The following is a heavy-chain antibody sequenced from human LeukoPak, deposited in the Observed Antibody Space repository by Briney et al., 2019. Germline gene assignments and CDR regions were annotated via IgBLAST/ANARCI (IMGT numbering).Heavy chain of an antibody. Sequence: PGGSLRLSCAASGFTVSSNYMSWVRQAPGKGLEWVSVIYSGGSTYYADSVKGRFTISRDNSKNTLYLQMNSLRAEDTAVYYCARDSHNWIQRGAFDIWGQGTMVTVSS. J-gene: IGHJ3*02. D-gene: IGHD1-20*01. CDR2: IYSGGST. CDR3: ARDSHNWIQRGAFDI. V-gene: IGHV3-53*01. CDR1: GFTVSSNY.